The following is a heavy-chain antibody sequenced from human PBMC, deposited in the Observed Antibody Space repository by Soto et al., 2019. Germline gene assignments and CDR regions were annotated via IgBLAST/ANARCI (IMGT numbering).Heavy chain of an antibody. CDR3: AKARCPTSNCYVPDY. D-gene: IGHD4-4*01. CDR1: GFSFSTYT. CDR2: ISGSGGSP. V-gene: IGHV3-23*01. J-gene: IGHJ4*02. Sequence: PGGSLRLSCAASGFSFSTYTMSWVRRAPGKGVEWVSAISGSGGSPSYADSVQGRFTISRDNPKKTLYLQMNSLRAEDTAVYYCAKARCPTSNCYVPDYWGQGTLVTVSS.